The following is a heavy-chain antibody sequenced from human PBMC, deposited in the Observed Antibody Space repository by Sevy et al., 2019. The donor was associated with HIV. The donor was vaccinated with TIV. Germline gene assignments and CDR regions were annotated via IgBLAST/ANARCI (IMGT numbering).Heavy chain of an antibody. CDR3: ARDKYYYVSGSFDY. CDR1: GGIFRSNA. Sequence: ASVKVSCKASGGIFRSNAISWVRQAPGQGLEWMGGIIAVFGTTNYAQKFQGRVTVTADESRSTAYMELCSLRSEDTAVYYCARDKYYYVSGSFDYWGQGTQVTVSS. J-gene: IGHJ4*01. D-gene: IGHD3-10*01. CDR2: IIAVFGTT. V-gene: IGHV1-69*13.